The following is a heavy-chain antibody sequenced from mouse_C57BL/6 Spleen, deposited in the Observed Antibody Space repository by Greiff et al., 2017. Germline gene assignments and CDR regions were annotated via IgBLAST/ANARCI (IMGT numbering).Heavy chain of an antibody. CDR2: ISSGGSYT. CDR3: ARHTRDSSGYSWFAY. Sequence: EVQLQESGGDLVKPGGSLKLSCAASGFTFSSYGMSWVRQTPDKRLEWVATISSGGSYTYYPDSVKGRFTISRDNAKNTLYLQMSSLKSEDTAMYYCARHTRDSSGYSWFAYWGQGTLVTVSA. J-gene: IGHJ3*01. CDR1: GFTFSSYG. V-gene: IGHV5-6*01. D-gene: IGHD3-2*02.